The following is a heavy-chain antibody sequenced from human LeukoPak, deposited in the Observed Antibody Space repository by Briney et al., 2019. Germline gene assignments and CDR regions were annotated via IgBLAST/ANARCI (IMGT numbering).Heavy chain of an antibody. V-gene: IGHV4-4*09. Sequence: PSETLSFTCTVSGGSISSYYWSWIRQPPGKGLEWFGYIYTSGSTNYTPSLKSRVTISVDTSKNQFSLKLSSVTAADTAVYYCASRSGWYINWGQGTLVTVSS. CDR2: IYTSGST. CDR1: GGSISSYY. D-gene: IGHD6-19*01. J-gene: IGHJ4*02. CDR3: ASRSGWYIN.